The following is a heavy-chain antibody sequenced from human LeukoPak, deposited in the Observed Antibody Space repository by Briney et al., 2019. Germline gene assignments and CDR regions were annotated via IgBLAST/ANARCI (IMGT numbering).Heavy chain of an antibody. D-gene: IGHD1-26*01. J-gene: IGHJ4*02. V-gene: IGHV4-59*11. CDR1: GGSISSHD. CDR3: ASGALLVHN. Sequence: SETLSLTCTVSGGSISSHDWSWIRQPPGKGLEWIGYICYSGSTNYNPSLKSRVTIPVDTPKTQLSLQLSSVTAAATAVYYCASGALLVHNWGQRTLVTVSS. CDR2: ICYSGST.